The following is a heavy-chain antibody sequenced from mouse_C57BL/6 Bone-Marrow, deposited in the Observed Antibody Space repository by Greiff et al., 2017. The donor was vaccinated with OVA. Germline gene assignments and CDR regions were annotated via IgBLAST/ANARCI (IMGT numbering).Heavy chain of an antibody. D-gene: IGHD1-1*01. CDR3: ARSNYYGSPYYAMDY. J-gene: IGHJ4*01. CDR1: GYSFTGYY. CDR2: INPSTGGT. Sequence: VQLQQSGPELVKPGASVKISCKASGYSFTGYYMNWVKQSPEKSLEWIGEINPSTGGTTYNQKFKAKATLTVDKSSSTAYMQLKSLTSEDSAVYYCARSNYYGSPYYAMDYWGQGTSVTVSS. V-gene: IGHV1-42*01.